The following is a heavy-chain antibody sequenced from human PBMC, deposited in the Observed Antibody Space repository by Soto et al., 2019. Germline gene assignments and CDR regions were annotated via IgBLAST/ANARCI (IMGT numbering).Heavy chain of an antibody. CDR3: AREDSRT. J-gene: IGHJ4*02. CDR1: GFTFSSYA. D-gene: IGHD6-13*01. Sequence: GGSLRLSCAASGFTFSSYAMHWVRQAPGKGLEWVAVISYDGSNKYYADSVKGRFTISRDNSKNTLYLQMSSLRSEDTAVYYCAREDSRTWGQGTLVT. CDR2: ISYDGSNK. V-gene: IGHV3-30-3*01.